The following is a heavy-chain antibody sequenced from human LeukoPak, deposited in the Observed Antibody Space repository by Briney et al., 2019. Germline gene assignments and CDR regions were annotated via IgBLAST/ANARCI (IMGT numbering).Heavy chain of an antibody. CDR2: IHYTGST. V-gene: IGHV4-59*01. CDR1: GGSISSYY. CDR3: ARSRGNLYFQH. Sequence: SETLSLTCTVSGGSISSYYWSWIRQSPEKGLEWIGYIHYTGSTYYNPSLRSRVTISVDTSKNQFSLRLISVTAADTAMYYCARSRGNLYFQHWGQGTLVTVSS. J-gene: IGHJ1*01. D-gene: IGHD6-25*01.